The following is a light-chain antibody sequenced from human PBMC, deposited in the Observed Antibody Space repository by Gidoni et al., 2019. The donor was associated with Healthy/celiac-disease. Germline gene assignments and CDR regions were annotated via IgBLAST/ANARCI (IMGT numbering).Light chain of an antibody. CDR3: QQRSNWPPLT. CDR1: QSVSSY. CDR2: DAS. V-gene: IGKV3-11*01. J-gene: IGKJ4*01. Sequence: ELVLTQSPATLSLSPGKRATLSCRASQSVSSYLAWYQQKPGQAPRLLIYDASNRANGIPARFSGSGSGTDFTLTISSLEPEDFAVYYCQQRSNWPPLTFGGGTKVEIK.